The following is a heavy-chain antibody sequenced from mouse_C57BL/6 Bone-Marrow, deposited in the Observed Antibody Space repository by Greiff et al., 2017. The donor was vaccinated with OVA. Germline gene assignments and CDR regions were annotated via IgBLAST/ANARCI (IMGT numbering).Heavy chain of an antibody. Sequence: VQLQQSVAELVRPGASVKLSCTASGFNIKNTYMHWVKQRPEQGLEWIGRIDPANGNTKYAPKFQGKAPITADTSSNTAYLQLSSLTSEDTAIYYCARPPYYYGSRDWYFDVWGTGTTVTVSS. CDR2: IDPANGNT. CDR1: GFNIKNTY. V-gene: IGHV14-3*01. D-gene: IGHD1-1*01. CDR3: ARPPYYYGSRDWYFDV. J-gene: IGHJ1*03.